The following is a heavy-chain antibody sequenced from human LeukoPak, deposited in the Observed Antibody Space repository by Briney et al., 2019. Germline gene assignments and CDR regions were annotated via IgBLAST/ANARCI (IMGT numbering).Heavy chain of an antibody. J-gene: IGHJ5*02. D-gene: IGHD4-17*01. CDR1: GFTFSSYG. V-gene: IGHV3-30*02. CDR3: SFPDYGDYWFDP. Sequence: PGGSLRLSCAASGFTFSSYGMHWVRQAPGKGLEWVAFIRYDGNNKYYADSVKGRFTISRDNSKNTLYLQMNSLRAEDTAVYYCSFPDYGDYWFDPWGQGTLVTVSS. CDR2: IRYDGNNK.